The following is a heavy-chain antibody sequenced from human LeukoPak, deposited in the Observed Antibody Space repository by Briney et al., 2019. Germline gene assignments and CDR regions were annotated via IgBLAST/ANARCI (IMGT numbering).Heavy chain of an antibody. D-gene: IGHD5-18*01. CDR1: GFTFSSYS. J-gene: IGHJ6*02. Sequence: PGGSLRLSCAASGFTFSSYSMNWVRQAPGKGLEWVANIKQDGSEKYYVDFVKGRFTISRDNAKNSLYLQMNSLRAEDTAVYYCARERGYSYGFSYYYGMDVWGQGTTVTVSS. CDR2: IKQDGSEK. V-gene: IGHV3-7*01. CDR3: ARERGYSYGFSYYYGMDV.